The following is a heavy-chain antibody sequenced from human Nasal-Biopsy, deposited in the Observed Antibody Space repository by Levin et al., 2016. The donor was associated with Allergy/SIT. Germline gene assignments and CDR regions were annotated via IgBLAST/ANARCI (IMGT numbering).Heavy chain of an antibody. CDR1: GFTVSSNY. CDR2: LSSGGNT. V-gene: IGHV3-66*01. CDR3: KGTVSAVTTGDY. D-gene: IGHD4-17*01. Sequence: GESLKISCGASGFTVSSNYMSWVRQAPGKGLAWVSFLSSGGNTYYVDSVKGRFTISIDSSKNTLYLQMNSLRAEDTAVYYCKGTVSAVTTGDYWGQGTLVTVSS. J-gene: IGHJ4*02.